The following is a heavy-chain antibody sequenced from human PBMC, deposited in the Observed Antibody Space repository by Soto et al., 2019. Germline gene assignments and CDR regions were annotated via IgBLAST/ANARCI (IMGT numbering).Heavy chain of an antibody. CDR3: AADDYVHYYGMDV. D-gene: IGHD4-17*01. Sequence: SMKVSCKASGFTFTSSAVQWVRQARGQRLEWIGWIVVGSGNTNYAQKFQERVTITRDMSTSTAYMELSSLRSEDTAVYYCAADDYVHYYGMDVWGQGTTVTVSS. V-gene: IGHV1-58*01. J-gene: IGHJ6*02. CDR2: IVVGSGNT. CDR1: GFTFTSSA.